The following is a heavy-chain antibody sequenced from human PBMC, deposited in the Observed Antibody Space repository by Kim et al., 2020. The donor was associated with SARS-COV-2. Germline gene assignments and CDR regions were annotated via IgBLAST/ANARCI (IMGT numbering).Heavy chain of an antibody. J-gene: IGHJ5*02. CDR2: IYYSGST. CDR1: GGSISSSSYY. Sequence: SETLSLTCTVSGGSISSSSYYWGWIRQPPGKGLEWIGSIYYSGSTYYNPSLKSRVTISVDTSKNQFSLKLSSVTAADTAVYYCAGVRGVSWFDPWGQGTLVTVSS. V-gene: IGHV4-39*01. CDR3: AGVRGVSWFDP. D-gene: IGHD3-10*01.